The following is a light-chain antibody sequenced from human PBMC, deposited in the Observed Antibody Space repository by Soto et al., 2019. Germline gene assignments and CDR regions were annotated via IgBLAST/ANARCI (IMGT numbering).Light chain of an antibody. J-gene: IGKJ4*01. CDR2: WAS. CDR1: QSVLYSSNNKNY. Sequence: DIVMTQSPDSLAVSLGERATINCKSSQSVLYSSNNKNYLGWYQQKAGQPPKLLISWASTREFGVPDRFSGSGSGTDFTLTISSLQAEDVAVYYCQQYYSTLLTFGGGTKVEIK. CDR3: QQYYSTLLT. V-gene: IGKV4-1*01.